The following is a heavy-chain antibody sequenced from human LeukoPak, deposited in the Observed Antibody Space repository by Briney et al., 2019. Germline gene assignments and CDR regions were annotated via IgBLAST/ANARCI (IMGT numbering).Heavy chain of an antibody. CDR2: ISSDGTIT. J-gene: IGHJ4*02. CDR1: GFTFNNYW. D-gene: IGHD3-22*01. Sequence: GGSLRLSCAASGFTFNNYWMHWVRQGPGKGLEWVSRISSDGTITTYACSVKGRFTVSRDNAENTLYLQMNSLRAEDTAVYYCARDYYDSRGYYSAAFDYWGQGTLVTVSS. V-gene: IGHV3-74*03. CDR3: ARDYYDSRGYYSAAFDY.